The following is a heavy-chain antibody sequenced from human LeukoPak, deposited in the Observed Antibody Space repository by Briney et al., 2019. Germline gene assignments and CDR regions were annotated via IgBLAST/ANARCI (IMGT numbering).Heavy chain of an antibody. CDR3: ARCTTGGTFGSLREIKRSREIDY. CDR1: GFIFDDYA. D-gene: IGHD1-1*01. J-gene: IGHJ4*02. Sequence: GGSLRLSCAASGFIFDDYAMDWVRQAPGKGLEWVSSISSSSSNIYYADSVKGRFTISRDNAKNSLYLQMNSLRVEDTAVYYCARCTTGGTFGSLREIKRSREIDYWGQGTLVTVSS. CDR2: ISSSSSNI. V-gene: IGHV3-21*01.